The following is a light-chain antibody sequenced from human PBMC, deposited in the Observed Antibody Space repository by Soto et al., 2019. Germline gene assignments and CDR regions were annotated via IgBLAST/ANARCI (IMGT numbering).Light chain of an antibody. J-gene: IGKJ1*01. CDR1: QSVSSSY. Sequence: IVLTPSPGTLSLSPGERATLSCRASQSVSSSYLAWYQQKPGQAPRLLIYGASSRATGIPDRFSGSGSGTDFTLTISRLEPEDFAVYYCQQYGSSSWTFGQGTKVDI. CDR2: GAS. CDR3: QQYGSSSWT. V-gene: IGKV3-20*01.